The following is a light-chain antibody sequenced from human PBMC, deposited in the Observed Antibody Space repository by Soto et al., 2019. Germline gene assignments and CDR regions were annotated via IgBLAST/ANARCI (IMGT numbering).Light chain of an antibody. CDR1: QSVNIY. J-gene: IGKJ5*01. CDR2: GVS. Sequence: EIVMTQSPATLSVSPGERATLSCRASQSVNIYLAWYQQKPGQAPRLLIYGVSSRASGIPDRFFGSGSGTDFTLTINRLEPEDFAVYYCQQRSNWPTFGQGTRLE. CDR3: QQRSNWPT. V-gene: IGKV3-11*01.